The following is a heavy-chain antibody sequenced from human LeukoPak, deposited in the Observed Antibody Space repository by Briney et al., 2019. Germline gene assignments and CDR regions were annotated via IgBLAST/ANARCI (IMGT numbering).Heavy chain of an antibody. V-gene: IGHV1-2*02. CDR3: ARVLVVPAAIGGWFDP. CDR2: INPNSGGT. CDR1: GYTFTRYY. D-gene: IGHD2-2*01. Sequence: ASVKVSCKASGYTFTRYYMHWVRQAPGQGLEWMGWINPNSGGTEYAQKFQGRVTMTRDTSISTAYMELRRLRSDDTAVYYCARVLVVPAAIGGWFDPWGQGTLVTVSS. J-gene: IGHJ5*02.